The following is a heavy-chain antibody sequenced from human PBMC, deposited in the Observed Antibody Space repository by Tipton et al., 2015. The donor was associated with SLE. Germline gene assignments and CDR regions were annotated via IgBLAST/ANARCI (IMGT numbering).Heavy chain of an antibody. Sequence: TLSLTCTVSGGSISSYYWSWIRQPPGKGLEWIGYIYYSGSTNYNPSLKSRVTISVDTSKNQFSLKLSSVTAADTAVYYCSRDVSSWGVDYWGQGTLVTVSS. CDR2: IYYSGST. J-gene: IGHJ4*02. D-gene: IGHD6-13*01. CDR3: SRDVSSWGVDY. V-gene: IGHV4-59*01. CDR1: GGSISSYY.